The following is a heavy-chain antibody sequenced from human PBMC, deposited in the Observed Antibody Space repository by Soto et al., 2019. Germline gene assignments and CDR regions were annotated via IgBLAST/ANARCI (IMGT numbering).Heavy chain of an antibody. Sequence: SETLSLTCTVSGASITTCDYYWGWVRQPPGKGLAWIGSICSTGTTYYNPSLKSRVTISVDTSRNQFSLRLSSVTAADTAMYYCARHRRETGTYAQPLDYWGRGTLVTVS. D-gene: IGHD1-1*01. CDR1: GASITTCDYY. CDR3: ARHRRETGTYAQPLDY. V-gene: IGHV4-39*01. J-gene: IGHJ4*02. CDR2: ICSTGTT.